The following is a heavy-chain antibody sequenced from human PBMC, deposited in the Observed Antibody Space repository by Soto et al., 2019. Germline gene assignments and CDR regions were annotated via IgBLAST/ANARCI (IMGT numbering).Heavy chain of an antibody. Sequence: PGESLKISCNGSGYSFTSYWISWVRQMPGKGLEWMGRIDPSDSYTNYSPSFQGHVTISADKSISTAYLQWSSLKASDTAMYYCARQKRYDYVWGSYSNWGQGTLVTVSS. J-gene: IGHJ4*02. CDR3: ARQKRYDYVWGSYSN. D-gene: IGHD3-16*01. CDR1: GYSFTSYW. V-gene: IGHV5-10-1*01. CDR2: IDPSDSYT.